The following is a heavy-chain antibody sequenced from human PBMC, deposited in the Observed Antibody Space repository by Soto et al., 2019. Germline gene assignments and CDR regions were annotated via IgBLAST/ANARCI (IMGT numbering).Heavy chain of an antibody. CDR2: INGDGSST. D-gene: IGHD1-7*01. CDR3: AGSPGLSRISGTTLGA. V-gene: IGHV3-74*01. J-gene: IGHJ5*01. CDR1: GFTFSSHW. Sequence: GGSLRLSCAASGFTFSSHWMHWVRQAPGKGLVWVSRINGDGSSTSYADSVKGSFTISRDNAKNMLNLQVNSLRADDTAVYYCAGSPGLSRISGTTLGAWGQGTLVTVSS.